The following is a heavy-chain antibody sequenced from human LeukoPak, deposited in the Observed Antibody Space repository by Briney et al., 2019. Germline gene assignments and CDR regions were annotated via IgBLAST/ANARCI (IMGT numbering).Heavy chain of an antibody. D-gene: IGHD5-18*01. Sequence: SETLSLTCTVSGGSISSSNHYWGWIRQPPGKGLEWTGSIYYSGSTYYNPSLKSRVTISVDTSKNQFSLKLRSVTAADTAVYYCARWIQLWFFDYWGQGMLVTVSS. CDR3: ARWIQLWFFDY. J-gene: IGHJ4*02. CDR1: GGSISSSNHY. CDR2: IYYSGST. V-gene: IGHV4-39*01.